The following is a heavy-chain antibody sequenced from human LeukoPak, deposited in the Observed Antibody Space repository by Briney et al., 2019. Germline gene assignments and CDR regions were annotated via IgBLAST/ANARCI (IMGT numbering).Heavy chain of an antibody. J-gene: IGHJ3*01. D-gene: IGHD6-13*01. CDR1: GFTFSNYP. Sequence: GGSLRLSCAASGFTFSNYPMYWVRQVPGKGPEYVSAVTSDGVKTYYANSVKGRFTISRDNSKSTLSLQMGNLRAEDMAVYYCARVESWDAYDLWGQGTMVTVSS. CDR2: VTSDGVKT. CDR3: ARVESWDAYDL. V-gene: IGHV3-64*01.